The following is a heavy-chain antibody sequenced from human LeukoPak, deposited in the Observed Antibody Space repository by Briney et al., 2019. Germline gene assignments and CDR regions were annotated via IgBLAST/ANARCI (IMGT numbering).Heavy chain of an antibody. V-gene: IGHV3-23*01. CDR3: AQQLGYCSGGTCYFTY. CDR2: ISNSGGDT. CDR1: GFTFSSYA. D-gene: IGHD2-15*01. Sequence: GGSLRLSCAASGFTFSSYAMSWVRQAPGKGLEWVAAISNSGGDTFYSDSGKGRFTIARDNSKNTLYLQMNSLRVDDTAVYYCAQQLGYCSGGTCYFTYWGQGTLVTVSS. J-gene: IGHJ1*01.